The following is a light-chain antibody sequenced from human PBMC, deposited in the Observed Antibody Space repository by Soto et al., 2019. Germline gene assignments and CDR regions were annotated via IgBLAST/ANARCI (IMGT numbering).Light chain of an antibody. J-gene: IGKJ1*01. V-gene: IGKV1-9*01. CDR3: QKLNAYPPWT. Sequence: IRLTQSPSSLSASVGDRVTITCRASQGISSNLAWYQHKPGRAPKLLIFGASTLQSGVPSRFSGSGSGTDFPITISSLQPEDFATYFCQKLNAYPPWTFGQGPKVEIK. CDR2: GAS. CDR1: QGISSN.